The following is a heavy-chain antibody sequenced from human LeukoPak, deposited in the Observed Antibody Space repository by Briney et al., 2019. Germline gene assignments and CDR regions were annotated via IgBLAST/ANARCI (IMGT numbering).Heavy chain of an antibody. J-gene: IGHJ2*01. CDR1: GGSISSSSYY. CDR3: ARARTRIAYFDL. CDR2: IYYSGST. D-gene: IGHD1/OR15-1a*01. V-gene: IGHV4-39*01. Sequence: SETLSLTCTVSGGSISSSSYYWGWLRQPPGKGLEWIGSIYYSGSTYYNPSLKSRVTISVDTSKNQFSLKLSSVTAADTAVYYCARARTRIAYFDLWGRGTLVTVSS.